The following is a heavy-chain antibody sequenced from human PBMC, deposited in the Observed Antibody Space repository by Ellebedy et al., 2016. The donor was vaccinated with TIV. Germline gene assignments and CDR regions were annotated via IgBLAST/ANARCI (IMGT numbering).Heavy chain of an antibody. Sequence: GGSLRLSCEASGFTFSTYPMSWVRQAPGRGLEWVSTIYSSGGTYYAGSVKGRFTISRDNSKNTLYLQMNSLRAEDTAVYYCATGGATNLNDYWGQGTLVTVS. CDR2: IYSSGGT. CDR1: GFTFSTYP. D-gene: IGHD1-1*01. J-gene: IGHJ4*02. CDR3: ATGGATNLNDY. V-gene: IGHV3-23*05.